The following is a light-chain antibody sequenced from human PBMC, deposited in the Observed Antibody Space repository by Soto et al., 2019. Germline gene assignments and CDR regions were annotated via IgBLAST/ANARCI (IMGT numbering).Light chain of an antibody. Sequence: DILMTQSPSTLSASVGDRVTITCRASQSISTWLAWYQQKPGKAPKLLIYKASSLESGVPSRFSGSGSGTEITLTISSLQPDDSATYYCQQYINRWTYGQGTNVEIK. CDR2: KAS. CDR1: QSISTW. J-gene: IGKJ1*01. V-gene: IGKV1-5*03. CDR3: QQYINRWT.